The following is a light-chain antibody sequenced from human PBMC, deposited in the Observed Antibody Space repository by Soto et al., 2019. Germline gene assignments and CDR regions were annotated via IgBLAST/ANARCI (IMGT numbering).Light chain of an antibody. V-gene: IGLV2-14*01. CDR2: DVT. Sequence: QSALTQPASVSGSPGQSITISCTGTSSDVGGYNSVSWYRQDPGKAPKLIIYDVTYRPSGFSNRFSGSKSGNTASLTISGLQSEDEADYHCSSFTSSITYVFGTGTKVTVL. CDR1: SSDVGGYNS. CDR3: SSFTSSITYV. J-gene: IGLJ1*01.